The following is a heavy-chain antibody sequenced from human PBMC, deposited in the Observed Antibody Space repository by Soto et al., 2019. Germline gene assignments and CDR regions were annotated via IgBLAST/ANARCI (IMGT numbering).Heavy chain of an antibody. V-gene: IGHV3-11*01. D-gene: IGHD3-3*01. CDR2: ISSSGSTI. Sequence: GGSLRLSCAASGFTFSDYYMSWIRQAPGKGLEWVSYISSSGSTIYYADSVKGRFTISRDNAKNSLYLQMNSLRAEDTAVYYCARDRHSAGTAIFGVVMPIDYWGQGTLVTVSS. CDR3: ARDRHSAGTAIFGVVMPIDY. CDR1: GFTFSDYY. J-gene: IGHJ4*02.